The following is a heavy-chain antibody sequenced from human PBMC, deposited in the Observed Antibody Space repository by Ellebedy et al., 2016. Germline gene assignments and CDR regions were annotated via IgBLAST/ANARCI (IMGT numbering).Heavy chain of an antibody. J-gene: IGHJ4*02. CDR3: ARERGHNYGPLFDY. CDR2: ISPSGSGGAT. Sequence: GGSLRLSXVASGFSFSDFAISWVRQTPGEGLEWVSAISPSGSGGATHYPDSMKGRVTISRDDSRNTVFLQMYGLRVEDTARYHCARERGHNYGPLFDYWGQGALVTVSS. D-gene: IGHD5-18*01. CDR1: GFSFSDFA. V-gene: IGHV3-23*01.